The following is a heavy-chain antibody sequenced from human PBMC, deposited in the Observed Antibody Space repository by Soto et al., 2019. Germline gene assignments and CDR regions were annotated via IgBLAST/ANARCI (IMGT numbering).Heavy chain of an antibody. CDR1: GFTFSDHY. Sequence: EVQLVESGGGLVQPGGSLRLSCAASGFTFSDHYMDWVRRAPGRGLEWVGRVRSKANSYATEYAASVKGRFTISKDESKNSLYLQMKGLETEYRAVYFCARYSGNYYTSFDYWGQGTLVTVSS. J-gene: IGHJ4*02. CDR2: VRSKANSYAT. CDR3: ARYSGNYYTSFDY. D-gene: IGHD3-10*01. V-gene: IGHV3-72*01.